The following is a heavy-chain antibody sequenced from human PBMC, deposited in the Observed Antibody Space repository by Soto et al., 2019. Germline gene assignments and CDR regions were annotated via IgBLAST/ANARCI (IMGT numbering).Heavy chain of an antibody. CDR3: ARVMRSGTQFDY. Sequence: PSETLSLTCAVSGGSISSNNWWSWVRQPPGKGLEWIGEIYHSGNTNYNPSLKSRVTISVDKSKNQFSLKLSSVTAADTAVYYCARVMRSGTQFDYWGQGTLVTVSS. CDR1: GGSISSNNW. D-gene: IGHD3-10*01. V-gene: IGHV4-4*02. CDR2: IYHSGNT. J-gene: IGHJ4*02.